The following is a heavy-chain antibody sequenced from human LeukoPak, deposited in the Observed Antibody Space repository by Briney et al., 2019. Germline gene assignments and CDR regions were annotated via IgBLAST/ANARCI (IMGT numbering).Heavy chain of an antibody. CDR3: VRDASVSADY. V-gene: IGHV1-2*06. Sequence: ASVKVSCKASGHTFTGYYMHWVRQAPGQGLEWMGRIDPKSGGTSYAQKFQGRVTMTRDTSISTAYMELTRLTSDDTAVYYCVRDASVSADYWGQGTLVTVSS. D-gene: IGHD5/OR15-5a*01. CDR1: GHTFTGYY. J-gene: IGHJ4*02. CDR2: IDPKSGGT.